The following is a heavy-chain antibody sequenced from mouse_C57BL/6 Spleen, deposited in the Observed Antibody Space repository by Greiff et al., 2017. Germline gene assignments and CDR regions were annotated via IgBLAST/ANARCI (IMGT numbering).Heavy chain of an antibody. J-gene: IGHJ4*01. CDR3: AGWWRQGYAMDY. CDR1: GYTFTGYW. CDR2: ILPGSGST. V-gene: IGHV1-9*01. D-gene: IGHD1-1*02. Sequence: QVQLQQSGAELMKPGASVKLSCKATGYTFTGYWIQWVKQRPGQGLEWIGEILPGSGSTNYNQKFKGKATFTADTSSNAAYLQLSSLTTEDSANYYCAGWWRQGYAMDYWGQGTSVTVSS.